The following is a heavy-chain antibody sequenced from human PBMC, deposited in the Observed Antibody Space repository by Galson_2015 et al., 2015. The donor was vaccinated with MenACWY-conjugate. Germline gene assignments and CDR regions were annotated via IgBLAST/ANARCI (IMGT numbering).Heavy chain of an antibody. CDR2: ISKSGDRT. V-gene: IGHV3-23*01. CDR3: ARGHYGMDV. CDR1: GLTFSTYP. J-gene: IGHJ6*02. Sequence: SLRLSCAASGLTFSTYPMSWVRQAPGKGLEWISFISKSGDRTQYADSVKGRFSISRDNFQNSMYLEMNSLRAEDTAVYYCARGHYGMDVWGQGTTVTASS.